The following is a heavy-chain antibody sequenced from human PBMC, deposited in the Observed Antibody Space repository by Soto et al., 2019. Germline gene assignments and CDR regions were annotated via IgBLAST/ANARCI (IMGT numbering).Heavy chain of an antibody. V-gene: IGHV1-69*10. CDR2: IIPIFGIA. CDR1: GGTFSSYA. CDR3: ATLLTTIFGDHYYYYGMDV. D-gene: IGHD3-3*01. J-gene: IGHJ6*02. Sequence: SVKVSCKASGGTFSSYAISWVRQAPGQGLEWMGGIIPIFGIANYAQKFQGRVTITADKSTSTAYMELSSLRSEDTAVYYCATLLTTIFGDHYYYYGMDVWGQGTTVTVSS.